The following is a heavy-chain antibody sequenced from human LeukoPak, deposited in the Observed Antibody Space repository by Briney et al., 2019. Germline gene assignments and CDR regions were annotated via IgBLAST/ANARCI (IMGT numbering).Heavy chain of an antibody. D-gene: IGHD6-13*01. V-gene: IGHV3-53*05. CDR3: AKDNLRFSSSWYYFDY. CDR2: IYAGGST. CDR1: GFTVSSNY. J-gene: IGHJ4*02. Sequence: GGSLRLSCAASGFTVSSNYMSWVRQAPGKGLEWVSLIYAGGSTYYADAVKGRFTISRDNAKNSLYLQMNSLRAEDTALYYCAKDNLRFSSSWYYFDYWGQGTLVTVSS.